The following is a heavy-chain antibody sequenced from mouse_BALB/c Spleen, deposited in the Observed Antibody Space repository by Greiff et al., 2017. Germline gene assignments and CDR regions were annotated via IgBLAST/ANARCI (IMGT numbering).Heavy chain of an antibody. Sequence: EVKVVESGGDLVKPGGSLKLSCAASGFTFSSYGMSWVRQTPDKRLEWVATISSGGSYTYYPDSVKGRFTISRDNAKNTLYLQMSSLKSEDTAMYYCARQDDYDGYYAMDYWGQGTSVTVSS. V-gene: IGHV5-6*01. CDR3: ARQDDYDGYYAMDY. D-gene: IGHD2-4*01. J-gene: IGHJ4*01. CDR2: ISSGGSYT. CDR1: GFTFSSYG.